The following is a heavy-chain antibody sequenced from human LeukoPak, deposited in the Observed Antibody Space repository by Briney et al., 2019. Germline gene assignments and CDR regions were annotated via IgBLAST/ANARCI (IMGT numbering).Heavy chain of an antibody. J-gene: IGHJ4*02. V-gene: IGHV3-21*01. CDR1: GFIFRSYS. CDR2: LSGSSSYI. CDR3: ARDRQSFDY. Sequence: GGSLRLSCVASGFIFRSYSMNWVRQAPGKGLQWVSSLSGSSSYIYYADSVKGRFTISRDNAKNSLYLQMNSLRAEDTAVYYCARDRQSFDYWGQGTLVTVSS.